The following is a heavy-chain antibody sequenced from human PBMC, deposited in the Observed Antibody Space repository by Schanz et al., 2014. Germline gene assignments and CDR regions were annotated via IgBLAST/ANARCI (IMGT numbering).Heavy chain of an antibody. CDR2: VSSSSSYT. J-gene: IGHJ4*02. CDR3: ARPPRDSSGYYPFGY. D-gene: IGHD3-22*01. Sequence: QVQLVESGGGLVKPGGSLRLSCAASGFTFSDYYMSWIRQAPGTGLEWVSYVSSSSSYTHYAGSVKGRFTISRDNAKNSLYLQMNSLRAEDTAVYYCARPPRDSSGYYPFGYWGQGTLVTVAS. V-gene: IGHV3-11*05. CDR1: GFTFSDYY.